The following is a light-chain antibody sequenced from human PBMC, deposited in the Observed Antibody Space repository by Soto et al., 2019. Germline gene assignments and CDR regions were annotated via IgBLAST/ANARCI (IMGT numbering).Light chain of an antibody. CDR3: QQSYSTPPWT. CDR1: QSISSY. Sequence: DIQMTQSPSSLSASVGYRVTITCRASQSISSYLNWYQQKPGKAPKLLIYAASSLQSGVTSRFSGSGSGTDFTPTISSLQPEDFATYYCQQSYSTPPWTFGQGTKVDIK. CDR2: AAS. V-gene: IGKV1-39*01. J-gene: IGKJ1*01.